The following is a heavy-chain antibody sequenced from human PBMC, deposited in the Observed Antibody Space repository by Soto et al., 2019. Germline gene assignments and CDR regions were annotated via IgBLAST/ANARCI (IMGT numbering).Heavy chain of an antibody. CDR2: ISGDGTGT. D-gene: IGHD2-21*02. V-gene: IGHV3-23*01. J-gene: IGHJ4*02. CDR3: AKDPNGDYVGAFDD. Sequence: EAQLLESGGALIRPGGSLRLSCAGSGLSFSSFGLTWVRQAQGKGLEWVSSISGDGTGTYYADSVKGRFTVSRDNSKKMMYLQMNSLRVEDTAIYHCAKDPNGDYVGAFDDWGQGTLVTVSS. CDR1: GLSFSSFG.